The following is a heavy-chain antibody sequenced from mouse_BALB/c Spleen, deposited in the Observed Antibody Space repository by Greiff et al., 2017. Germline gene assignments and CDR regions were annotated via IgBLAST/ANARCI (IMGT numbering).Heavy chain of an antibody. J-gene: IGHJ4*01. V-gene: IGHV7-3*02. D-gene: IGHD1-1*01. CDR2: IRNKANGYTT. CDR1: GFTFTDYY. CDR3: ARIYYYGSVYAMDY. Sequence: EVQLVESGGGLVQPGGSLRLSCATSGFTFTDYYMSWVRQPPGKALEWLGFIRNKANGYTTEYSASVKGRFTISRDNSQSILYLQMNTLRAEDSATYYCARIYYYGSVYAMDYWGQGTSVTVSS.